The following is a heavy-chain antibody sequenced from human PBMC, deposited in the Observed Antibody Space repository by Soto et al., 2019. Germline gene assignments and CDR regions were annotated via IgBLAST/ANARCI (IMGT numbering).Heavy chain of an antibody. J-gene: IGHJ4*02. CDR1: GFSLNTGGIC. CDR3: ARRLSVAASSGFEF. Sequence: GSGPTLVNPTETLTLTCTFSGFSLNTGGICVSWIRQPPGKALEWLGLIDWADDKDYRTSLKTRLTISKDSSQNQVVLTMTNMDPVDTATYYCARRLSVAASSGFEFSGQGILVTVSS. V-gene: IGHV2-70*13. CDR2: IDWADDK. D-gene: IGHD3-10*01.